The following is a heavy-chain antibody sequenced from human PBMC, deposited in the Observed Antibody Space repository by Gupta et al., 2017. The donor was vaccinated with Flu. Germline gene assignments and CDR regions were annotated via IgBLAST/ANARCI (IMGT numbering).Heavy chain of an antibody. J-gene: IGHJ4*02. CDR3: VRGTGDTSNSPHVLFEH. D-gene: IGHD2-21*01. CDR2: INGDESGT. CDR1: GLTLSTYW. V-gene: IGHV3-74*03. Sequence: EVQLVESGGGSVQPGVSLRPSCAVSGLTLSTYWMQWVRQAPGKGLVWVSRINGDESGTTYADSVKGRFTISRDDAKNTLFLQMNSLRVEDTAVYYCVRGTGDTSNSPHVLFEHWGQGTLVTVSS.